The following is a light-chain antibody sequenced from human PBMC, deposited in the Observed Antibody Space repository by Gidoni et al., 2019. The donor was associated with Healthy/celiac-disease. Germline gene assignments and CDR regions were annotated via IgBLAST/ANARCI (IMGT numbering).Light chain of an antibody. CDR2: QDS. Sequence: SYELTQPPSGSVSPGQTASITCSGDKLGEKYACWYQQKPGQSPVLVIYQDSKRPSGIPERFSGSNSGNTATLTISGTQAMDEADYYCQAWDSSIVVFGGGTKLTVL. CDR3: QAWDSSIVV. J-gene: IGLJ2*01. CDR1: KLGEKY. V-gene: IGLV3-1*01.